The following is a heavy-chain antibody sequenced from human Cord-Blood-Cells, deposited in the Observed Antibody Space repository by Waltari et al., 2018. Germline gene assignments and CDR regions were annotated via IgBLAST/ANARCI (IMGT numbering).Heavy chain of an antibody. Sequence: QVQLVQSGAEVKKPGSSVKVSCKASGGTFSSYAISWVRQAPGQGLEWVGGIIPILGTANDAQKFQGRVTITADESTSTAYMELSSLRSEDTAVYYCARDTNPSGSGHTGVAYWGQGTLVTVSS. D-gene: IGHD2-15*01. V-gene: IGHV1-69*01. J-gene: IGHJ4*02. CDR1: GGTFSSYA. CDR2: IIPILGTA. CDR3: ARDTNPSGSGHTGVAY.